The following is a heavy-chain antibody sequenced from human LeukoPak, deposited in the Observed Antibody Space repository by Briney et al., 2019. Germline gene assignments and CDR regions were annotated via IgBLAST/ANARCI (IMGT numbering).Heavy chain of an antibody. CDR3: ARDRGYDYVWGSYRYTGAFDI. CDR2: IKQDGSEK. CDR1: GFTFSSYW. V-gene: IGHV3-7*01. J-gene: IGHJ3*02. Sequence: PGGSLRLSCAASGFTFSSYWMSWVRQAPGKGLEWVAHIKQDGSEKYYVDSVKGRFTISRDNAKNSLYLQMNSLRAEDTAVYYCARDRGYDYVWGSYRYTGAFDIWGQGTMVTVSS. D-gene: IGHD3-16*02.